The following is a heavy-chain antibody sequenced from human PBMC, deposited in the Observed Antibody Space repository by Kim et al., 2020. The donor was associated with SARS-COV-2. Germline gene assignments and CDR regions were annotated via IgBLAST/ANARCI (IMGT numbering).Heavy chain of an antibody. J-gene: IGHJ6*03. CDR1: GFTFSFYW. V-gene: IGHV3-7*01. D-gene: IGHD3-3*01. CDR3: ARGRDFLALPVHDYLMDV. CDR2: IRPDGSDK. Sequence: GGSLRLSCEASGFTFSFYWMTWVRQAPGKGLEWVANIRPDGSDKLFVDSVKGRFTLSRDNDKNSLFLQMNSLRAEDTAVYYCARGRDFLALPVHDYLMDVWGKGTTVPVSS.